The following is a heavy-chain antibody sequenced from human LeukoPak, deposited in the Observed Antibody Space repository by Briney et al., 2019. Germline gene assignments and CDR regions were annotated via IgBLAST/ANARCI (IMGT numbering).Heavy chain of an antibody. CDR1: GVTVSSNY. Sequence: GESLKISCAASGVTVSSNYMTWVRQAPGKGLEWVSVIYTGGSTYYADSVKGRFTISRDNSKNTLYLQMNSLRAEDTAVYYCTTTGGSYGAYYMDVWGKGTTVTVSS. CDR3: TTTGGSYGAYYMDV. J-gene: IGHJ6*03. V-gene: IGHV3-53*01. D-gene: IGHD1-26*01. CDR2: IYTGGST.